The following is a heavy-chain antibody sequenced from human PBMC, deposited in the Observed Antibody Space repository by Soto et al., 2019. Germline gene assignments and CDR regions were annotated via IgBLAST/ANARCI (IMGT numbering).Heavy chain of an antibody. J-gene: IGHJ4*02. V-gene: IGHV3-72*01. D-gene: IGHD3-3*02. CDR1: WVNIGEHC. CDR2: TRNAANSFST. CDR3: ARISTTRTYYFDY. Sequence: GPLRHPRGAVWVNIGEHCMGWVRQEPSKALEWVGRTRNAANSFSTQYAASVKGRFTISRDGSKSSLYLQMNSLKTEDTAVYYCARISTTRTYYFDYWGQGTVVSVSS.